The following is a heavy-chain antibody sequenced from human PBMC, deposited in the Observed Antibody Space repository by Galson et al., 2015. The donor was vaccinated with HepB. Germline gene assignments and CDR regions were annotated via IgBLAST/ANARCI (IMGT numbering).Heavy chain of an antibody. J-gene: IGHJ4*02. D-gene: IGHD3-3*01. CDR2: IRSKANSYAA. Sequence: LRLSCAASGFTFSGSAMHWVRQASGKGLEWVGRIRSKANSYAAAYAASVKGRFTISRDDSKNTAYLQMNSLKTEDTAVYYCTRRGDFWSGSLSSDFDYWGQGTLVTVSS. V-gene: IGHV3-73*01. CDR1: GFTFSGSA. CDR3: TRRGDFWSGSLSSDFDY.